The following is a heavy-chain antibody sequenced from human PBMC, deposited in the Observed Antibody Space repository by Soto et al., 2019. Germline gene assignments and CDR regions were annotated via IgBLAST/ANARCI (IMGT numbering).Heavy chain of an antibody. CDR2: ISSSSSYI. V-gene: IGHV3-21*01. CDR1: GFTFSSYS. Sequence: GGSLRLSCAASGFTFSSYSMNWVRQAPGKGLEWVSSISSSSSYIYYADSVKGRFPISRDNAKNSLYLQMNSLRAEDTAVYYCARGPPYSSGWYQWFDPWGQGTLVTVSS. D-gene: IGHD6-19*01. J-gene: IGHJ5*02. CDR3: ARGPPYSSGWYQWFDP.